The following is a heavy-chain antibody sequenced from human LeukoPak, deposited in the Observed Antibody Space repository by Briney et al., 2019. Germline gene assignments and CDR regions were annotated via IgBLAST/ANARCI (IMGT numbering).Heavy chain of an antibody. V-gene: IGHV6-1*01. CDR1: GDSVSTNSAA. CDR3: ARTGWEVTDYYYYGMDV. Sequence: SQTLSLTCAISGDSVSTNSAAWNWIRQSPSRGLEWLGRTYYRSQWNYDYAVPVKSRITINPDTSKNQFSLQLNSVTPEDTAVSYCARTGWEVTDYYYYGMDVWGQGTTVTVSS. CDR2: TYYRSQWNY. D-gene: IGHD1-26*01. J-gene: IGHJ6*02.